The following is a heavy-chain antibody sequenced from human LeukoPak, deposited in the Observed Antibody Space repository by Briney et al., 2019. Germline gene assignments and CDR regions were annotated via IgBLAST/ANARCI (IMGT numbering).Heavy chain of an antibody. D-gene: IGHD2-2*01. V-gene: IGHV3-30*02. CDR2: IRYDGSNK. J-gene: IGHJ4*02. CDR1: GFTFSSYG. Sequence: GGSLRLSCAASGFTFSSYGMHWVRQAPGKGLEGVAFIRYDGSNKYYADSVKGRFTISRDNSKNTQYLQMNSLRAEDTAVYYCAKTIWTLIVVVPAAVDFDYWGQGTLVTVSS. CDR3: AKTIWTLIVVVPAAVDFDY.